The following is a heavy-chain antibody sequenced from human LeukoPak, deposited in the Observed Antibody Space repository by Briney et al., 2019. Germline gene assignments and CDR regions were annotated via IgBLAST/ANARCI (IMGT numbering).Heavy chain of an antibody. J-gene: IGHJ4*02. CDR1: GYTFTSYD. D-gene: IGHD5-24*01. CDR3: ALMALNGGKGIDY. CDR2: MNPNSGNT. Sequence: ASVKVSCKAPGYTFTSYDINWVRQATGQGLEWMGWMNPNSGNTGYAQKFQGRVTMTRNTSISTAYMELSSLRSEDTAVYYCALMALNGGKGIDYWGQGTLVTVSS. V-gene: IGHV1-8*01.